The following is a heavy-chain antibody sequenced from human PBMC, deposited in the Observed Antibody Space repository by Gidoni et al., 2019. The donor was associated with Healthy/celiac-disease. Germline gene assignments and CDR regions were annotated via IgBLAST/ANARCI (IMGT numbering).Heavy chain of an antibody. CDR1: GGSISSGSYY. Sequence: QVQLQESGPGLVKPSQTLSLPCTVSGGSISSGSYYWSWIRQPAGKGLEWIGRIYTSGSTNYNPSLKSRVTISVDTSKNQFSLKLSSVTAADTAVYYCARVEYSSSAADYWGQGTLVTVSS. CDR3: ARVEYSSSAADY. J-gene: IGHJ4*02. V-gene: IGHV4-61*02. D-gene: IGHD6-6*01. CDR2: IYTSGST.